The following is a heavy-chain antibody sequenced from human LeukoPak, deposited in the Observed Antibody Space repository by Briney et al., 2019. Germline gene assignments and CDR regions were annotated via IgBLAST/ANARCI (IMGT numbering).Heavy chain of an antibody. Sequence: GGSLRLSCAASGFTFSSYSMNWVRQAPGKGLEWVSYISSSSSTIYYADSVKGRFTISRDNAKNTLYLQMNSLRAEDTAVYYCARPVGVTTVTPFYGMDVWGQGTTVTVSS. CDR3: ARPVGVTTVTPFYGMDV. D-gene: IGHD4-17*01. J-gene: IGHJ6*02. CDR2: ISSSSSTI. CDR1: GFTFSSYS. V-gene: IGHV3-48*01.